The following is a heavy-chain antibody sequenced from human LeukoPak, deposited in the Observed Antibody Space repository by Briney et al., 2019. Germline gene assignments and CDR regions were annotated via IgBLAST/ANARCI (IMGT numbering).Heavy chain of an antibody. CDR1: GDTVSSNSAA. CDR2: TYYRSKWFN. J-gene: IGHJ4*02. CDR3: ARDLHELELYYFDS. D-gene: IGHD1-7*01. V-gene: IGHV6-1*01. Sequence: SQTLSLTCDISGDTVSSNSAAWSWIRQTPSRGLEWLGRTYYRSKWFNDYAMSVKGRMTINPDTSKNQFSLQLNSVTPEDTAVYFCARDLHELELYYFDSWGQGTLVIVSS.